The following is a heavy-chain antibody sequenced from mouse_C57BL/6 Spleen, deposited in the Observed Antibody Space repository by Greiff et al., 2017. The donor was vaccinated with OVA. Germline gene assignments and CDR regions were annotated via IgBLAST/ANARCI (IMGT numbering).Heavy chain of an antibody. Sequence: EVKVVESGGGLVQPGGSLKLSCAASGFTFSDYYMYWVRQTPEKRLEWVAYISNGGGSTYYPDTVKGRFTISRDNAKNTLYLQMSRLKSEDTAMYYCARHGRYYGSSPLDYWGQGTTLTVSS. CDR2: ISNGGGST. V-gene: IGHV5-12*01. CDR3: ARHGRYYGSSPLDY. J-gene: IGHJ2*01. D-gene: IGHD1-1*01. CDR1: GFTFSDYY.